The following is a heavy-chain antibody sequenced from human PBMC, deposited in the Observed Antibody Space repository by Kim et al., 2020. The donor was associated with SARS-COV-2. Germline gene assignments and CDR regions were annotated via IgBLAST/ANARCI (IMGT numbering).Heavy chain of an antibody. Sequence: ASVKVSCKASGYTFTSYGISWVRQAPGQGLEWMGWISAYNGNTNYAQKLQGRVTMTTDTSTSTAYMELRNLRSDDTAVYYCARDRAKDIVVVPAAMKFDYWGQGTLVTVSS. CDR2: ISAYNGNT. D-gene: IGHD2-2*01. J-gene: IGHJ4*02. V-gene: IGHV1-18*01. CDR1: GYTFTSYG. CDR3: ARDRAKDIVVVPAAMKFDY.